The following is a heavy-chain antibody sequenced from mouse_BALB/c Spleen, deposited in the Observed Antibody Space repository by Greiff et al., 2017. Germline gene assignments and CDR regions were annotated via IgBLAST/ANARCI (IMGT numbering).Heavy chain of an antibody. V-gene: IGHV6-3*01. Sequence: EVHLVESGGGLVQPGGSMKLSRVASGFTFSSYWMSWVRQSPEKGLEWVAEIRLKSDNYATHYAESVKGKFTISRDDSKSRLYLQMNSLRAEDTGIYYCTALLHYYGYGFAYWGQGTLVTVSA. J-gene: IGHJ3*01. D-gene: IGHD1-2*01. CDR1: GFTFSSYW. CDR2: IRLKSDNYAT. CDR3: TALLHYYGYGFAY.